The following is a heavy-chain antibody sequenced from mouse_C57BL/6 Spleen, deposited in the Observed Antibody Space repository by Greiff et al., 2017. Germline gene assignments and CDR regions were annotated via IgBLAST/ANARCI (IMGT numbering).Heavy chain of an antibody. J-gene: IGHJ4*01. CDR3: ARDRYYGSMGDYYARDY. CDR2: INPSSGYT. Sequence: VQLQQSGAELARPGASVKMSCKASGYTFTSYTMHWVKQRPGQGLEWIGYINPSSGYTKSNQKFKDKATLTADKSSSTAYMQLSSLTSEDSAVYYCARDRYYGSMGDYYARDYWGQGTLVTVSS. CDR1: GYTFTSYT. D-gene: IGHD1-1*01. V-gene: IGHV1-4*01.